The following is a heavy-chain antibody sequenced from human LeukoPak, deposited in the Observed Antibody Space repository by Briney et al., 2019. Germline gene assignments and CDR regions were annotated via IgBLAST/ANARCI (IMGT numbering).Heavy chain of an antibody. V-gene: IGHV4-61*02. CDR1: GGSISSGSYY. J-gene: IGHJ4*02. CDR3: ARGGGSNYDFWSGPDY. Sequence: SQTLSLTCTVSGGSISSGSYYWSWIRQPAGKGLEWIGRIYTSGSTNYNPSLKSRVTISVDTSKNQFSLKLSSVTAADTAVYYCARGGGSNYDFWSGPDYWGQGTLVTVSS. CDR2: IYTSGST. D-gene: IGHD3-3*01.